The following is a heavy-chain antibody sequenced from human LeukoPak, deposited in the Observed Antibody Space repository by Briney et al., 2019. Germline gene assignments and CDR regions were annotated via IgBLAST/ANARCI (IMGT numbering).Heavy chain of an antibody. CDR3: AKIRRIAARRAWFDP. J-gene: IGHJ5*02. CDR1: GYTFTSYD. D-gene: IGHD6-6*01. Sequence: ASVKVSCTASGYTFTSYDIHWVRQATGQGLEWLGWMNPNSGNTGYAQKFQGRVTMTRNTSISTAYMELSSLRSEDTAVYYCAKIRRIAARRAWFDPWGQGTLVTVSS. CDR2: MNPNSGNT. V-gene: IGHV1-8*01.